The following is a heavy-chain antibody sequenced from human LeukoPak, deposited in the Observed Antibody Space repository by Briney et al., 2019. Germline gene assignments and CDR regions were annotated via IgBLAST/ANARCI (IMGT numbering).Heavy chain of an antibody. D-gene: IGHD1-7*01. CDR1: GFTFSSYA. Sequence: TGRSLRLSCAASGFTFSSYAMHWVRQAPGKGLEWVAVISYDGSNKYYADSVKGRFTISRDNSKNTLYLQMNSLRAEDTAVYYCARDLAGTFDFDYWGQGTLVTVPS. V-gene: IGHV3-30*01. J-gene: IGHJ4*02. CDR2: ISYDGSNK. CDR3: ARDLAGTFDFDY.